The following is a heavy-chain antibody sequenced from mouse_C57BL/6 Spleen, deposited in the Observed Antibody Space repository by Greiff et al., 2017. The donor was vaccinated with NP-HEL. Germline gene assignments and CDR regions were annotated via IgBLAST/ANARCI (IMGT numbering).Heavy chain of an antibody. CDR3: VRSGDYDYAMDY. V-gene: IGHV1-81*01. J-gene: IGHJ4*01. D-gene: IGHD2-4*01. CDR1: GYTFTSYG. Sequence: VQLQQSGAELARPGASVKLSCKASGYTFTSYGISWVKQRTGQGLEWIGEIYPRSGNTYYNEKFKGKATLTADKSSSTAYMELRSLTSEDSAVYFCVRSGDYDYAMDYWGQGTSVTVSS. CDR2: IYPRSGNT.